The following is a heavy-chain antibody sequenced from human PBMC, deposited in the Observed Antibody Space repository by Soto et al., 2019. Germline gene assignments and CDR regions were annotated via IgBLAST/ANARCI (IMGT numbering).Heavy chain of an antibody. D-gene: IGHD3-22*01. V-gene: IGHV4-31*03. CDR3: ARDGPWEDWYYYDSSGYKTPRPYYYGMDV. J-gene: IGHJ6*02. CDR1: GGSISSGGYY. Sequence: SETLSLTCTVSGGSISSGGYYWSWIRQHPGKGLEWIGYIYYSGSTYYNPSLKSRVTISVDTSKNQFSLKLSSVTAADTAVYYCARDGPWEDWYYYDSSGYKTPRPYYYGMDVWGQGTTVTVSS. CDR2: IYYSGST.